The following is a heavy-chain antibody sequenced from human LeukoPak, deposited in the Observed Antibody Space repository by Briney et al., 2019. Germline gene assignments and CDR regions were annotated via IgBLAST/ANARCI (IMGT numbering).Heavy chain of an antibody. D-gene: IGHD3-9*01. CDR3: ARFDILTGSAYMDV. V-gene: IGHV1-18*01. CDR2: ISAYNGNT. Sequence: GASVKVSCKASGYTFTSYGISWVRQAPGQGLEWMGWISAYNGNTNYAQKLQGRVTMTTDTSTSTAYMELRSLRSDDTAVYYCARFDILTGSAYMDVWGQGTTVTVSS. CDR1: GYTFTSYG. J-gene: IGHJ6*02.